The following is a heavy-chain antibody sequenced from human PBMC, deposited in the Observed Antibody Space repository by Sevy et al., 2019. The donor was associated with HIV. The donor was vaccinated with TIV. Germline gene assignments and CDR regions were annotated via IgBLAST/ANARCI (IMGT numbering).Heavy chain of an antibody. V-gene: IGHV3-33*01. CDR3: ASDKCGGDCYSYYYYGMDV. CDR1: GFTFSSYG. J-gene: IGHJ6*02. D-gene: IGHD2-21*02. CDR2: IWYDGSNK. Sequence: GGSLRLSCAASGFTFSSYGMHWVRQAPGKGLEWVAVIWYDGSNKYYADSVKGRFTISRDNSKNTLYLQMNSLRAEDTAVYYCASDKCGGDCYSYYYYGMDVWGQGTTVTVSS.